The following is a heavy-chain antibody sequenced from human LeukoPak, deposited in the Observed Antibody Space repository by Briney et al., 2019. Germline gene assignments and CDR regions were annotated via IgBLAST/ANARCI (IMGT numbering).Heavy chain of an antibody. J-gene: IGHJ2*01. CDR3: ARVKDFAYSFFDL. CDR2: VYRSGNT. V-gene: IGHV4-59*01. CDR1: GGSISSYY. Sequence: SETLSLTCTVSGGSISSYYWSWIRQPPGKGPEWIGYVYRSGNTNYNPSLKSRVTISVDTSKNHFSLHLTSVTAADTAVYYCARVKDFAYSFFDLWGRGTLVTVSS.